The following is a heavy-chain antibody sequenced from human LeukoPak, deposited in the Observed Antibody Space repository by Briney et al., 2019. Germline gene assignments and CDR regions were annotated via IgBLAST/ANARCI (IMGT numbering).Heavy chain of an antibody. J-gene: IGHJ3*02. CDR3: AKDHSWQWLVWDAFDI. Sequence: GGSLRLSCAASGFTFSSYAMSWVRQAPGKGLEWVSAISGSGGSTYYADSVKGRFTISRDNSKNTLYLQMNSLRAEDTAVYYCAKDHSWQWLVWDAFDIWGQGTMATVSS. CDR2: ISGSGGST. D-gene: IGHD6-19*01. V-gene: IGHV3-23*01. CDR1: GFTFSSYA.